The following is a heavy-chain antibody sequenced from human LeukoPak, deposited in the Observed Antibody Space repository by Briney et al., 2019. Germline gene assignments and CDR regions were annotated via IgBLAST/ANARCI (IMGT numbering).Heavy chain of an antibody. D-gene: IGHD1-26*01. CDR1: GYSFSTYW. Sequence: GESLNISCKGSGYSFSTYWIGWVRQMPGKGLEWMGIIYPGDSDTRYSPSFQGQVTISVDKSISTAYLQWSSLKASDTAMYYCARHVPYSGSYYFDYWGQGTLVTVSS. J-gene: IGHJ4*02. CDR3: ARHVPYSGSYYFDY. CDR2: IYPGDSDT. V-gene: IGHV5-51*01.